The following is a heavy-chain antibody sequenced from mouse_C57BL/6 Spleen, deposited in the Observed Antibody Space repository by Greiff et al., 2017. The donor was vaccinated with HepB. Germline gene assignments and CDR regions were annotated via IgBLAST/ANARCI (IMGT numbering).Heavy chain of an antibody. Sequence: VKLQESGAELARPGASVKLSCKASGYTFTSYGISWVKQRTGQGLEWIGEIYPRSGNTYYNEKFKGKATLTADKSSSTAYMELSSLTSEDSAVYFCAPYYYGSSRDYYAMDYWGQGTSVTVSS. CDR3: APYYYGSSRDYYAMDY. CDR1: GYTFTSYG. CDR2: IYPRSGNT. J-gene: IGHJ4*01. D-gene: IGHD1-1*01. V-gene: IGHV1-81*01.